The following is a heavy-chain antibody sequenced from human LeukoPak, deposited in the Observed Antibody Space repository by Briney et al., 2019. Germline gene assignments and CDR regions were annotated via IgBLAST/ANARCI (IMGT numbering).Heavy chain of an antibody. J-gene: IGHJ4*02. Sequence: GGSLRLSCTVSGFTVSSNSMSWVRQPPGKGLEWVSFIYSAGSIYYSDSVKGRFTISIDNSKNTLYLQMNSLRAEDTAVYYCARRAGAYTHPYDYWGQGTLVTVSS. D-gene: IGHD3-16*01. V-gene: IGHV3-53*01. CDR1: GFTVSSNS. CDR2: IYSAGSI. CDR3: ARRAGAYTHPYDY.